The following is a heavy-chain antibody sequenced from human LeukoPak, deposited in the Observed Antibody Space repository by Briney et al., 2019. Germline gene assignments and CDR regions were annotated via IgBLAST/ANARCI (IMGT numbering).Heavy chain of an antibody. D-gene: IGHD3-9*01. CDR3: ANEPDYYDILTEVDY. CDR1: GLTFSSYG. Sequence: GGSLRLSCAASGLTFSSYGMHWVRQAPGKGLEWVAFIRYDGSNKYYADSVKGRFTISRDNSKNTLYLQMNSLRAEDTAVYYCANEPDYYDILTEVDYWGQGTLVTVSS. CDR2: IRYDGSNK. V-gene: IGHV3-30*02. J-gene: IGHJ4*02.